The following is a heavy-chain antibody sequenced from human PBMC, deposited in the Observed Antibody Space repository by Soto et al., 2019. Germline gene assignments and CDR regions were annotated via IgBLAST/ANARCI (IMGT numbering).Heavy chain of an antibody. Sequence: KPGGSLRLSCAVSGVTLTNGWMNWVRQAPGKGPEWVGRIKSKTDGGTTDYAAPVKGRFTISRDDSENTLYLQMNSLEPEDTAVYDCRNRYYQYLNSWDQETLVNVSS. J-gene: IGHJ4*02. CDR3: RNRYYQYLNS. CDR1: GVTLTNGW. CDR2: IKSKTDGGTT. D-gene: IGHD3-16*02. V-gene: IGHV3-15*07.